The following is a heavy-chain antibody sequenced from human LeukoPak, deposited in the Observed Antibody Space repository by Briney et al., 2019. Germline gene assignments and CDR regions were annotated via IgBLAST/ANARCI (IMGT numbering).Heavy chain of an antibody. J-gene: IGHJ4*02. CDR2: INPSGGST. D-gene: IGHD3-16*01. V-gene: IGHV1-46*01. CDR3: ARLGGVRAAWGGFDY. Sequence: ASVKVSCKASGYTFTSHYMNWVRQAPGQGLEWMGIINPSGGSTSYAQKFQGRVTMTRDTSTSTVYMELSSLRSEDTAVYYCARLGGVRAAWGGFDYWGQGTLVTVSS. CDR1: GYTFTSHY.